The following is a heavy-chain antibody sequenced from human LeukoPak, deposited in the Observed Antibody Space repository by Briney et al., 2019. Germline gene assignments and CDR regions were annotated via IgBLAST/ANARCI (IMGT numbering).Heavy chain of an antibody. CDR1: GYTFTSYG. D-gene: IGHD3-3*01. Sequence: GASVKVSCKASGYTFTSYGISWVRQAPGQGLEWMGWISAYNGNTNYAQKLQGRVTMTTDTSTSTAYMELGSLRSDDTAVYYCATVQPTNSDFWSADKRGADIWGQGTMVTVSS. CDR3: ATVQPTNSDFWSADKRGADI. V-gene: IGHV1-18*01. CDR2: ISAYNGNT. J-gene: IGHJ3*02.